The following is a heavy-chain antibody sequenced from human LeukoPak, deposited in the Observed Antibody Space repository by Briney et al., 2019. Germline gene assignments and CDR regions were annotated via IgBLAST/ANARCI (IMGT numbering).Heavy chain of an antibody. CDR2: IKGDGIET. CDR3: AKDQGTGSGSYSWGYFDF. Sequence: GGSLRLSCAASGFSLKNHWMHWVRQAPGKGLVWLSRIKGDGIETSDADSVKGRFTISRDNAKNTLYLQMNSLRAEDTAAYYCAKDQGTGSGSYSWGYFDFWGQGTLVTVSS. V-gene: IGHV3-74*01. CDR1: GFSLKNHW. J-gene: IGHJ4*02. D-gene: IGHD3-10*01.